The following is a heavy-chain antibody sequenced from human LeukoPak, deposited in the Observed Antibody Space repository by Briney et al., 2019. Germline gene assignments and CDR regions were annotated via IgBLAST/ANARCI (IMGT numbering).Heavy chain of an antibody. CDR2: ISSSGSTI. CDR1: GFTFSSYG. CDR3: ARGAYDYVWGSYRYFDY. J-gene: IGHJ4*02. Sequence: PGGSLRLSCAASGFTFSSYGMHWVRQAPGKGLEWVSYISSSGSTIYYADSVKGRFTISRDNAKNSLYLQMNSLRAEDTAVYYCARGAYDYVWGSYRYFDYWGQGTLVTVSS. V-gene: IGHV3-48*04. D-gene: IGHD3-16*02.